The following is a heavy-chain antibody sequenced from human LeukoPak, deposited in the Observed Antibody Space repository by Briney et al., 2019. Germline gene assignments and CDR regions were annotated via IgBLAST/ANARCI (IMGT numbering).Heavy chain of an antibody. CDR2: IYTSGST. CDR1: GGSISSGSYY. V-gene: IGHV4-61*02. CDR3: ARGTYYYDRFDY. D-gene: IGHD3-22*01. Sequence: SETLSLNCTVSGGSISSGSYYWSWIRQPAGKGLEWIGRIYTSGSTNYNPSLKSRVTISVDTSKNQFSLKLSSVTAADTAVYYCARGTYYYDRFDYWGQGTLVTVSS. J-gene: IGHJ4*02.